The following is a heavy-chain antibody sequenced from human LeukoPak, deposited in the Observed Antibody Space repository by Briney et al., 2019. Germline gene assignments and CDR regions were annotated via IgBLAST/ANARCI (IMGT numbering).Heavy chain of an antibody. Sequence: GGSLRLSCAASGFTVSSNYMSWVRQAPGKGLGWVSVIYSGGSTYYADSVKGRFTISRDNSKNTLYLQMNSLRAEDTAVYYCARASSSWPYYYYYMDVWGKGTTVTVSS. D-gene: IGHD6-13*01. J-gene: IGHJ6*03. CDR1: GFTVSSNY. V-gene: IGHV3-53*01. CDR3: ARASSSWPYYYYYMDV. CDR2: IYSGGST.